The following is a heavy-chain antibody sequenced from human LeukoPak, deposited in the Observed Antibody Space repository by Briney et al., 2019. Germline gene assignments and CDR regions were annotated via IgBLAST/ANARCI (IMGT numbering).Heavy chain of an antibody. Sequence: SETLSLTCTVSGGSISSYYWSWIRQPPGKGLEWIGYIYYSGTTYYNPSLKSRVTISVDTSKNQFSLKLSSVTAADTAVYYCARRPDLLYFDYWGQGTLVTVSS. CDR3: ARRPDLLYFDY. CDR1: GGSISSYY. CDR2: IYYSGTT. V-gene: IGHV4-59*08. J-gene: IGHJ4*02.